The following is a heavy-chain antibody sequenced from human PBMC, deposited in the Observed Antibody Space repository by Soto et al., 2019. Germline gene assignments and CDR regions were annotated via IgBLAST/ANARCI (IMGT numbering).Heavy chain of an antibody. CDR1: GFTFGDYV. J-gene: IGHJ4*02. CDR3: TRGHCSGGSCPFAY. D-gene: IGHD2-15*01. Sequence: GGSLRLSCTASGFTFGDYVMSWFRQAPGKGLEWVGFIRTKGYGGTKEYAASVRDRFTISRDDSKSIAYLQMNSLKTEDTAVYYCTRGHCSGGSCPFAYWGQGTLVTVSS. CDR2: IRTKGYGGTK. V-gene: IGHV3-49*03.